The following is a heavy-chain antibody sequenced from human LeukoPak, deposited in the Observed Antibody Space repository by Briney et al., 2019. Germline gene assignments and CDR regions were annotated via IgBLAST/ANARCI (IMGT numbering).Heavy chain of an antibody. CDR3: ARGGGTYYFDY. Sequence: GGSLRLSCAASGITVSSNYMNWVRQAPGKGLEWVSVSYSRGNTNFADSVKGRFTISRDNSKNTVYLQMNSLRAEDTAVYYCARGGGTYYFDYWGQGTLVTVSS. D-gene: IGHD1-26*01. CDR2: SYSRGNT. V-gene: IGHV3-53*01. J-gene: IGHJ4*02. CDR1: GITVSSNY.